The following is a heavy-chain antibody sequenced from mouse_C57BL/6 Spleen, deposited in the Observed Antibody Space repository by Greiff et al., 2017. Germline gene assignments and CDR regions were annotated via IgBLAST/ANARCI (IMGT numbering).Heavy chain of an antibody. J-gene: IGHJ2*01. Sequence: QVQLQQPGAELVKPGASVKLSCKASGYTFTSYWMYWVKQRHGQGLEWIGKIHPYNGSTNYNEKFKSKATLTVDKSSSTAYMQFSCLTSEDPAVYYCARTSYCNPLDYWGQGTTLTGSS. CDR3: ARTSYCNPLDY. CDR1: GYTFTSYW. D-gene: IGHD2-10*01. V-gene: IGHV1-64*01. CDR2: IHPYNGST.